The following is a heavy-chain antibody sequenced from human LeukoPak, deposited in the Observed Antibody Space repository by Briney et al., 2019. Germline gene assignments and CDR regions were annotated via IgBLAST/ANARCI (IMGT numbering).Heavy chain of an antibody. V-gene: IGHV1-2*02. D-gene: IGHD4-23*01. Sequence: GASVGVSCKASGYTLTGYYMHWVRQAPGEGVEWMGWINPNSGGTNYAQTFQGRVTMTRDTSISTAYMEQSTLRSDDTAGYYSARGAGGIFGGNLYYFVFWGQGTLVTVST. CDR3: ARGAGGIFGGNLYYFVF. CDR1: GYTLTGYY. J-gene: IGHJ4*02. CDR2: INPNSGGT.